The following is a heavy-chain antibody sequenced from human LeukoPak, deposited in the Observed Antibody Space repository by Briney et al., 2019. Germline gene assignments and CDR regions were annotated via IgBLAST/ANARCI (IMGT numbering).Heavy chain of an antibody. J-gene: IGHJ6*03. Sequence: GGSLRLSRAASGFIFSNYGMHWVRQAPGKGLEWLAVISFGDGSDKNYADSVKGRFIISRDNSQNTLYLQMNSLGAEDTAVYYCAKGMTTGPRSVYHYMDVWGKGTTVTVSS. V-gene: IGHV3-33*06. CDR2: ISFGDGSDK. D-gene: IGHD4-17*01. CDR3: AKGMTTGPRSVYHYMDV. CDR1: GFIFSNYG.